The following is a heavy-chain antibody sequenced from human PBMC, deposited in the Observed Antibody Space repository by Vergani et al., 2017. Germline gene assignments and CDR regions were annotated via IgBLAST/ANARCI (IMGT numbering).Heavy chain of an antibody. Sequence: QVQLQESGPGLVKPSETLSLTCTVSGGSISSYYWSWIRQPPGKGLEWIGYIYYSGSTYYNPSLKSRVIISADTSKNQFSLKLSSVTAADTAVYYCARDVLAGRYWYFDLWGRGTLVTVSS. V-gene: IGHV4-59*12. D-gene: IGHD2-15*01. CDR2: IYYSGST. CDR3: ARDVLAGRYWYFDL. J-gene: IGHJ2*01. CDR1: GGSISSYY.